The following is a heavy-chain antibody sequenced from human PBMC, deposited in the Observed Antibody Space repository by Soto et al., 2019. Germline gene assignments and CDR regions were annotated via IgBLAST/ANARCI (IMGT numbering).Heavy chain of an antibody. CDR3: ARDPSSSWYSAFDI. Sequence: SETLSLTCTVSGGSLSSGCYYWSWLRQHPGKGLEWIGYIYYSGSTYYNPSLKSRVTISVDTSKNQFSLKLSSVTAADTAVYYCARDPSSSWYSAFDIWGQGTMVTVS. D-gene: IGHD6-13*01. CDR1: GGSLSSGCYY. J-gene: IGHJ3*02. V-gene: IGHV4-31*03. CDR2: IYYSGST.